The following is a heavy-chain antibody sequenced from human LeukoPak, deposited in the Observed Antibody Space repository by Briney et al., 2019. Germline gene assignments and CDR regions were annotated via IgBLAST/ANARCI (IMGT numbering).Heavy chain of an antibody. CDR1: GFTFSSYS. D-gene: IGHD3-22*01. J-gene: IGHJ4*02. V-gene: IGHV3-15*01. Sequence: PGGSLRLSCAASGFTFSSYSMNWVRQAPGKGLEWVGRIKSKTDGGTTDYAAPVKGRFTISRDDSKNTLYLQMNSLKTEDTAVYYCTTTPRTKTYYYDSSGYYHTAWGQGTLVTVSS. CDR3: TTTPRTKTYYYDSSGYYHTA. CDR2: IKSKTDGGTT.